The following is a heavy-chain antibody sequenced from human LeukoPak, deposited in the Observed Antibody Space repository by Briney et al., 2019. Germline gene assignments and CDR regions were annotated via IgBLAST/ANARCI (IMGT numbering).Heavy chain of an antibody. Sequence: SSETLSLTCTVSGGSISSYYWSWIRQPPGKGLEWIGYIYYSGSTNYNPSLKSRVTIPVDTSKNQFSLKLSSVTAADTAVYYCARSPGYSSGWYDYWGQGTLVTVSS. J-gene: IGHJ4*02. CDR2: IYYSGST. V-gene: IGHV4-59*01. CDR1: GGSISSYY. D-gene: IGHD6-19*01. CDR3: ARSPGYSSGWYDY.